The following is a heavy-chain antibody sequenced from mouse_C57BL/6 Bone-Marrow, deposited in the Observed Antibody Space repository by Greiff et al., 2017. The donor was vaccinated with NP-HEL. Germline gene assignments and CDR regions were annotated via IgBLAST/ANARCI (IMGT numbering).Heavy chain of an antibody. CDR1: GYTFTSYG. CDR3: ARVGGNYYAMDY. Sequence: VQLQQSGAELARPGASVKLSCKASGYTFTSYGISWVKQRTGQGLEWIGEICPRSGYTYYNEKFKGKATLTADKSSSTAYMELRSLTSEDSAVYFCARVGGNYYAMDYWGQGTSVTVSS. CDR2: ICPRSGYT. J-gene: IGHJ4*01. V-gene: IGHV1-81*01. D-gene: IGHD3-3*01.